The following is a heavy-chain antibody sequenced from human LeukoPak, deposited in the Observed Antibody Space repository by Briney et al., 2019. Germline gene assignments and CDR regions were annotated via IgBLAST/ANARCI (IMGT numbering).Heavy chain of an antibody. Sequence: ASVKVSCKASGYTFTGYYMHWVRQAPGQGLEWMGWINPNSGGTNYAQKFQGRVTMTRDTSISTAYMELSRLTSDDTAVYYCARGTACSRSSCSCDYWGQGTLVTVSS. V-gene: IGHV1-2*02. CDR3: ARGTACSRSSCSCDY. D-gene: IGHD2-15*01. J-gene: IGHJ4*02. CDR2: INPNSGGT. CDR1: GYTFTGYY.